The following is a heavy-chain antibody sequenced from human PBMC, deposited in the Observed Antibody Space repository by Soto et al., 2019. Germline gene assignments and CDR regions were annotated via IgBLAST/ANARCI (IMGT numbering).Heavy chain of an antibody. CDR3: ARIMSGGYYDFWSPRDWKSHYYYMDV. D-gene: IGHD3-3*01. CDR2: MSAYNGNT. J-gene: IGHJ6*03. V-gene: IGHV1-18*01. CDR1: WYTVYIYG. Sequence: GAPVEIASTASWYTVYIYGITWARTAPGPRLEGMGWMSAYNGNTNYAQKLQGRVTMTTDTSTSTAYMELRSLRSDDTAVYYCARIMSGGYYDFWSPRDWKSHYYYMDVWGKGTPVTVSS.